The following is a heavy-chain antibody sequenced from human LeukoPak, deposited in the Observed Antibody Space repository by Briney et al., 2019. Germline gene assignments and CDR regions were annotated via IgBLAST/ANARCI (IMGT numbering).Heavy chain of an antibody. D-gene: IGHD3-22*01. J-gene: IGHJ5*02. CDR2: ISQDGSSK. CDR1: GFSITSYG. Sequence: GRSLRLSCAASGFSITSYGMHWVRQAQGKGLEWVAVISQDGSSKKFADSVKGRFTISRDNSKNTLYLHMDSLRAGDTAVYYCARASAYYGSSGYFSFDPWGQGTLVTVAS. V-gene: IGHV3-30*04. CDR3: ARASAYYGSSGYFSFDP.